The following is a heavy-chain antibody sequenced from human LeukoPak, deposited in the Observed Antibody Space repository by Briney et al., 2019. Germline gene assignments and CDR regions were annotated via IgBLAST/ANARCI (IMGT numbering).Heavy chain of an antibody. J-gene: IGHJ4*02. CDR2: ISGSGGST. CDR1: GFTFSSYA. CDR3: AKERGDYYDSSGSITPFDY. V-gene: IGHV3-23*01. D-gene: IGHD3-22*01. Sequence: GGSLRLSCAASGFTFSSYAMSWVRQAPGKGLEWVSAISGSGGSTYYADSVKGRLTISRDNSKNTLYLQMNSLKAEDTAVYYCAKERGDYYDSSGSITPFDYWGQGTLVTVSS.